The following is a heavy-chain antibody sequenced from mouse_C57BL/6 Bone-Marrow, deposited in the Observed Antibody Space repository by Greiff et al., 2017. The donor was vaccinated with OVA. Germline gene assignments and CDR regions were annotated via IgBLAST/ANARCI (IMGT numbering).Heavy chain of an antibody. V-gene: IGHV10-1*01. CDR2: IRSKSNNYAT. Sequence: EVQGVESGGGLVQPKGSLKLSCAASGFSFNTYAMNWVRQAPGKGLEWVARIRSKSNNYATYYADSVKDRFTISRDDSESMLYLQMNNLKTEDTAMYYCVRGTGYYFDYWGQGTTLTVSS. D-gene: IGHD4-1*01. CDR3: VRGTGYYFDY. J-gene: IGHJ2*01. CDR1: GFSFNTYA.